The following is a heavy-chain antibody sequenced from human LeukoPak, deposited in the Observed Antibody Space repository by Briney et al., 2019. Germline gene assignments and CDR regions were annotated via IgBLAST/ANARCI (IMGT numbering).Heavy chain of an antibody. V-gene: IGHV1-2*02. CDR1: GYTFTSYY. Sequence: ASVKVSCKASGYTFTSYYMHWVRQAPGQGLEWMGWINPNSGGTNYAQKFQGRVTMTRDTSISTAYMELSRLRSDDTAAYYCARPYCSSTSCPIRYWGQGTLVTVSS. CDR3: ARPYCSSTSCPIRY. J-gene: IGHJ4*02. CDR2: INPNSGGT. D-gene: IGHD2-2*01.